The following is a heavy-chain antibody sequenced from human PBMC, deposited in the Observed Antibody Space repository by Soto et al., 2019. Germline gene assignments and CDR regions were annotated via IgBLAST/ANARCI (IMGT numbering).Heavy chain of an antibody. CDR3: AKGKRVGATTHVSPHYYYGMDV. D-gene: IGHD1-26*01. V-gene: IGHV3-43*01. CDR2: ISWDGGST. CDR1: GFTFGTYT. J-gene: IGHJ6*02. Sequence: PGASLRLSCAASGFTFGTYTMHWVRQAPGKGLEWVSLISWDGGSTYYADSVKGRFTISRDNSKNSLYLQMNSLRTEDTALYYCAKGKRVGATTHVSPHYYYGMDVWGQGTTVTVSS.